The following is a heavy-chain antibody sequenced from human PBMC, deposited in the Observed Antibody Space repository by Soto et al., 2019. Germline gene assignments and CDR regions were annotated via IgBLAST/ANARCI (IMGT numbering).Heavy chain of an antibody. V-gene: IGHV4-39*01. CDR2: IYYSGST. D-gene: IGHD3-3*01. CDR3: ARSPSITIFGVVDYYYYYYMDV. J-gene: IGHJ6*03. Sequence: SETLSLTCTVSGGSISSSSYYWGWIRQPPGKGLEWIGSIYYSGSTYYNPSLKSRVTISVDTSKNQFSLKLSSVTAADTAVYYCARSPSITIFGVVDYYYYYYMDVWGKGTTVTVSS. CDR1: GGSISSSSYY.